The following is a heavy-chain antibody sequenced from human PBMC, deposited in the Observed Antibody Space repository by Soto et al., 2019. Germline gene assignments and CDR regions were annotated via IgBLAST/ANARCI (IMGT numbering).Heavy chain of an antibody. J-gene: IGHJ6*02. CDR1: GYTFTSYA. V-gene: IGHV1-3*01. Sequence: ASVKVSCKASGYTFTSYAMHWVRQAPGQRLEWMGWINAGNGNTKYSQNLQGRVTMTTDTSTSTAYMELRSLRSDDTAVYYCAREGPAPYYYYGMDVWGQGSTVTVSS. CDR3: AREGPAPYYYYGMDV. CDR2: INAGNGNT.